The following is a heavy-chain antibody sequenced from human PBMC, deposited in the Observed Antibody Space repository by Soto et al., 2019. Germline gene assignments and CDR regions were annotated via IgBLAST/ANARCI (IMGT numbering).Heavy chain of an antibody. V-gene: IGHV3-64D*08. CDR2: ISSDGDNT. J-gene: IGHJ4*02. CDR3: VKDSRPMIVVAHFDH. CDR1: GVTFNSYA. D-gene: IGHD3-22*01. Sequence: GGSLGLSCSASGVTFNSYAMQWVRQAPGKGLEYVSGISSDGDNTCYADSVKGRFIISRDNSKNTLYLQMSSLRAEDTAVYYCVKDSRPMIVVAHFDHWGQGTLVTVSS.